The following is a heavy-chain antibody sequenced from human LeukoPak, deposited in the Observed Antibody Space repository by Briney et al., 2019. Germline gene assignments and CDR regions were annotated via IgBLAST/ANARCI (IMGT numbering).Heavy chain of an antibody. Sequence: PGGSLRLSCAASGFTFSDYYMSWIRQAPGKGLEWVSYISSSGSTIYYADSVKGRFTISRDNAKNSLYLHMNSLRAEDTAVYYCARQRGVNGDSPTVRFDYWGQGTLVTVSS. V-gene: IGHV3-11*01. CDR1: GFTFSDYY. CDR2: ISSSGSTI. J-gene: IGHJ4*02. CDR3: ARQRGVNGDSPTVRFDY. D-gene: IGHD4-17*01.